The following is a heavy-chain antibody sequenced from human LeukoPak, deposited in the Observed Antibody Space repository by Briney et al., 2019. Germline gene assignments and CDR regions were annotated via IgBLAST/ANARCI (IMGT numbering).Heavy chain of an antibody. CDR1: GFTFSSYA. V-gene: IGHV3-23*01. D-gene: IGHD3-10*01. Sequence: PGGSLRLSCAASGFTFSSYAMSWARQAPGKGLEWVSAISGSGGSTYYADSVKGRFTISRDNSKNTLYLQMNSLRAEDTAVYYCAKAMDYYGSGSPNGYWGQGTLVTVSS. J-gene: IGHJ4*02. CDR3: AKAMDYYGSGSPNGY. CDR2: ISGSGGST.